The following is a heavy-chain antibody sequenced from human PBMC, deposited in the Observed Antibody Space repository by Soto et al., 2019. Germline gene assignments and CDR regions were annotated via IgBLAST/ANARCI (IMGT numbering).Heavy chain of an antibody. V-gene: IGHV1-69*12. D-gene: IGHD2-2*01. CDR3: ARDRAGASSLNWFDP. CDR1: GGTFSSYA. J-gene: IGHJ5*02. CDR2: IIPIFGTA. Sequence: QVQLVQSGAEVKKPGSSVKVSCKASGGTFSSYAISWVRQAPGQGLEWMGGIIPIFGTANYAQKFQGRVTIXXDXSXXTAYMELSSLRSEDTAVYYCARDRAGASSLNWFDPWGQGTLVTVSS.